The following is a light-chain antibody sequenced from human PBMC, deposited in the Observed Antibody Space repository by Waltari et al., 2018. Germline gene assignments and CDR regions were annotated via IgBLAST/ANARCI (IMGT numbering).Light chain of an antibody. V-gene: IGLV3-1*01. CDR2: QDN. CDR1: KLGDKY. Sequence: SYELTQPPSVSVSPGQTASITCSGDKLGDKYACWYQQKPGQYPALVIYQDNKRPPGIPERFSGSNSGNTATLTISGTQAMDEADYYCQAWDSSTVVFGGGTKLTVL. CDR3: QAWDSSTVV. J-gene: IGLJ2*01.